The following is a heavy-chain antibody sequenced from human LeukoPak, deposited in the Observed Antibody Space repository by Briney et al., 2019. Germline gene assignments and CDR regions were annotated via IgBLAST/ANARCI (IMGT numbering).Heavy chain of an antibody. CDR3: VKELDSSGYFDF. J-gene: IGHJ4*02. Sequence: GRSLRLSCAASGFTFRNYAMSWVRQAPGKGLEWVSAISGSGGSTYYADSVKGRFTISRDNSKNTLYLQMNSLRAEDTAVYYCVKELDSSGYFDFWGQGTLVTVSS. CDR2: ISGSGGST. V-gene: IGHV3-23*01. CDR1: GFTFRNYA. D-gene: IGHD3-22*01.